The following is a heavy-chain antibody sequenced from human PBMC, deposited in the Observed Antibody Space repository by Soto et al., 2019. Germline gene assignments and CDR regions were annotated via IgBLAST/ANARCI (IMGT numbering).Heavy chain of an antibody. D-gene: IGHD2-2*01. CDR1: GFPFTGSW. CDR3: TRISRSEVGDF. J-gene: IGHJ4*02. Sequence: GGSLRLSCAASGFPFTGSWMNWVRQAPGKGLEWVANINQDGSEKYYVDSVKGRFTISRDNAKNPLYLRMNSLRAEDTAIYYCTRISRSEVGDFWGQGTLVTVSS. CDR2: INQDGSEK. V-gene: IGHV3-7*01.